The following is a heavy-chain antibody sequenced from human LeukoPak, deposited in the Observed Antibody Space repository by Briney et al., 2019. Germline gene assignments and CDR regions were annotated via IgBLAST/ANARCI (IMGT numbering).Heavy chain of an antibody. CDR2: ISSDGNDK. CDR1: GVTFGSYG. J-gene: IGHJ4*02. V-gene: IGHV3-30*03. Sequence: GGSLRLSCAASGVTFGSYGMHWVRQAPGKGLEWVALISSDGNDKLCGDSVKGRFTISRDDSKSTLYLQMNSLRAEDTAVYYCTTKVIRGNSGDDYDDWGQGTLVTVSS. CDR3: TTKVIRGNSGDDYDD. D-gene: IGHD5-12*01.